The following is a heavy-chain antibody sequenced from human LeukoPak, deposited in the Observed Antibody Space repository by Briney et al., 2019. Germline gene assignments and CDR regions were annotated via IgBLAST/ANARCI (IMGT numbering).Heavy chain of an antibody. J-gene: IGHJ4*02. V-gene: IGHV3-74*01. CDR2: ISSDGSST. CDR1: GFTFSSHW. D-gene: IGHD1-26*01. Sequence: GRSLRLSCAASGFTFSSHWMHWVRQAPGKGLVWVTRISSDGSSTSHADSVKGRLTISRDNAKNTLYLQMSSLRAEDTAVYYCARDQSIAGPTTADYWGQGTLVTVSS. CDR3: ARDQSIAGPTTADY.